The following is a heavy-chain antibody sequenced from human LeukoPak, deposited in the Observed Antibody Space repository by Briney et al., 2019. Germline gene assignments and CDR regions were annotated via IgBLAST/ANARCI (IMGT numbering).Heavy chain of an antibody. Sequence: GGSLRLSCVASGFTFSSYSMNWVRQAPGKGLEWVSSISSSSSYIYYADSVKGRFTISRDNAKNSLYLQMNSLRAEDTAVYYCARYCSGGSCYSGYYFDYWGQGTLVTVSS. CDR3: ARYCSGGSCYSGYYFDY. D-gene: IGHD2-15*01. V-gene: IGHV3-21*06. CDR1: GFTFSSYS. CDR2: ISSSSSYI. J-gene: IGHJ4*02.